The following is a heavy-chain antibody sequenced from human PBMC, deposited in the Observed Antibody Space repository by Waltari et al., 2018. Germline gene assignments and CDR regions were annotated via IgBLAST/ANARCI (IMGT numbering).Heavy chain of an antibody. Sequence: QVHLVESGGGVVQPGKSLRLSCVASGFIFRDYAMHWVRQTPGQGIHWVACNSYDGVDKWYADSLKGRFTIARDNSKSTLYLQIDSLRSEDTAVYYCARDYNSLVDYWGQGILVTVSS. CDR2: NSYDGVDK. D-gene: IGHD1-1*01. CDR3: ARDYNSLVDY. V-gene: IGHV3-30*01. J-gene: IGHJ4*02. CDR1: GFIFRDYA.